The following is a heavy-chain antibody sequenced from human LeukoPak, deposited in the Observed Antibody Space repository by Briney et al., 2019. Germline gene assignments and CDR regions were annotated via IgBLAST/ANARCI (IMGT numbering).Heavy chain of an antibody. V-gene: IGHV3-30*03. Sequence: GRSLRLSCAASGFNFTNYGMHWVRQAPGKGLEWVAVVSFDGSDKYYVDSVRGRFTVSRDNSKNTLYLQMNSLTSDDTAVYYCARRNDDSTGYTFWGQGTLVTVSS. D-gene: IGHD3-22*01. CDR1: GFNFTNYG. CDR2: VSFDGSDK. CDR3: ARRNDDSTGYTF. J-gene: IGHJ4*02.